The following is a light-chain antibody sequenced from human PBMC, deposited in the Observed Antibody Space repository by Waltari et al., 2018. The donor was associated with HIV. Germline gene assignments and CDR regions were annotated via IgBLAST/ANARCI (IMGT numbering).Light chain of an antibody. CDR1: ELVDKY. Sequence: SYELTQPPSLSVSPGQTASITCSGDELVDKYVSWYQQKSDQSPMLIIYQDNKRPSGIPERFSGSNSGNTATLTVGETQTMDEADYYCETWDSSTAVFGGGTRLTVL. CDR3: ETWDSSTAV. CDR2: QDN. J-gene: IGLJ2*01. V-gene: IGLV3-1*01.